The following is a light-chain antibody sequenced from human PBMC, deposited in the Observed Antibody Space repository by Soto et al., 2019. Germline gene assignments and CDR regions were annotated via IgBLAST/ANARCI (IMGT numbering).Light chain of an antibody. CDR3: CSYAGGYTWV. CDR1: SSDVGGYDY. Sequence: QSALTQPRSVSGSPGQSVTISCTGTSSDVGGYDYVSWYQQHPGKAPKLIIYDVSKRPSGVPDRFSGSKSGNTASLTISGLQGEDEADYYCCSYAGGYTWVFGGGTKLTVL. CDR2: DVS. J-gene: IGLJ3*02. V-gene: IGLV2-11*01.